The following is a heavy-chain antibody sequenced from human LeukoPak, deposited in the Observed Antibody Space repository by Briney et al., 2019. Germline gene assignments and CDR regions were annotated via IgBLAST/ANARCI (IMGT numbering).Heavy chain of an antibody. CDR2: IKQDGSEK. Sequence: QTGGSLRLSCAASGFTFSSCWMSWVRQAPGKGLEWVANIKQDGSEKYYVDSVKGRFTISRDNAKNSLYLQMNSLRAEDTAVYYCAREFRRAGTLDYWGQGTLVTVSS. D-gene: IGHD6-13*01. J-gene: IGHJ4*02. V-gene: IGHV3-7*01. CDR3: AREFRRAGTLDY. CDR1: GFTFSSCW.